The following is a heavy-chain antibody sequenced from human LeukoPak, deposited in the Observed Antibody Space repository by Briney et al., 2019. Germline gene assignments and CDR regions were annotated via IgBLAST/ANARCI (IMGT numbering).Heavy chain of an antibody. CDR1: GFTFSSYA. CDR3: AILGYCSGGSCYSRDY. J-gene: IGHJ4*02. CDR2: ISSSGGST. Sequence: GGSLRLSCAASGFTFSSYAMSWVRQAPGKGLEWVSAISSSGGSTYYADSVKGRFTISRDNSKNTLYLQMSSLRAEDTAVYYCAILGYCSGGSCYSRDYWGQGTLVTVSS. D-gene: IGHD2-15*01. V-gene: IGHV3-23*01.